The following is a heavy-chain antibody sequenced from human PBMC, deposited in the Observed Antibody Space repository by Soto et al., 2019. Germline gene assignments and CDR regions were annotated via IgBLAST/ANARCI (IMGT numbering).Heavy chain of an antibody. D-gene: IGHD3-22*01. V-gene: IGHV1-69*13. J-gene: IGHJ4*02. CDR1: GGTFSSYA. CDR3: ARDDDSSGYYSPSFDY. CDR2: IIPIFGTA. Sequence: SVKVSCKASGGTFSSYAISWVRQAPGQGLEWMGGIIPIFGTANYAQKFQGRVTITADESTSTAYMELSSLRSEDTAVYYCARDDDSSGYYSPSFDYWGQGNMVTVYS.